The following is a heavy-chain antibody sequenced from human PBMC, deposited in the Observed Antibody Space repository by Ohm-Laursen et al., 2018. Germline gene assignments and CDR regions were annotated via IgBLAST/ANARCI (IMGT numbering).Heavy chain of an antibody. CDR2: IIPILGIA. Sequence: SSVKVSCKASGGTFSSYAISWVRQAPGQGLEWMERIIPILGIANYAQKFQGRVTITADKSTSTAYMELSSLRSEDTAMYYCARAPVVAITSFGSFDIWGQGTMVTVSS. V-gene: IGHV1-69*04. CDR3: ARAPVVAITSFGSFDI. CDR1: GGTFSSYA. J-gene: IGHJ3*02. D-gene: IGHD3-22*01.